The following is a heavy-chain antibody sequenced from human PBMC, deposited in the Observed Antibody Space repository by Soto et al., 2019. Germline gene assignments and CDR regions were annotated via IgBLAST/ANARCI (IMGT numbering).Heavy chain of an antibody. CDR2: ISSSSSYI. Sequence: GGSLRLSCAASGFTFSSYSMNWVRQAPGKGLEWVSSISSSSSYIYYADSVKGRFTISRDNAKNSLYLQMNSLRAEDTAVYYCARDHSGWSGYYTPDAFDIWGQGTMVTVSS. CDR3: ARDHSGWSGYYTPDAFDI. D-gene: IGHD3-3*01. V-gene: IGHV3-21*01. CDR1: GFTFSSYS. J-gene: IGHJ3*02.